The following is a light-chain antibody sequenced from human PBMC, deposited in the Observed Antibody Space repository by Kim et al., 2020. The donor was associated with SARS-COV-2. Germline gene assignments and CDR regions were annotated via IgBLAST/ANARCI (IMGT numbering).Light chain of an antibody. Sequence: VANSCSGSSGCLASNDVQYYQHRPGRAPTTVIYEDNQRPSRVPARVSGSIDSSANSASLTISVLKTEDEAVYYCQSYDSSNHWVFGGGTQLTVL. J-gene: IGLJ3*02. V-gene: IGLV6-57*02. CDR1: SGCLASND. CDR3: QSYDSSNHWV. CDR2: EDN.